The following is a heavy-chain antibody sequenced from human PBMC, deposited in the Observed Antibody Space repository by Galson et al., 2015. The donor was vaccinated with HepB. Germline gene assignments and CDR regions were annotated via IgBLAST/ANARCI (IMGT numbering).Heavy chain of an antibody. CDR2: ISGGSGST. V-gene: IGHV3-23*01. J-gene: IGHJ4*02. Sequence: SLRLSCAASGFTFSNYAMSWVRQAPGKGLDWVSGISGGSGSTNYADSVKGRFTISRDNSKNTLYVQMNSLRAEDTAVYYCARDLGVPGTSPRYFDYWGQGTLVTVSS. D-gene: IGHD2-2*01. CDR3: ARDLGVPGTSPRYFDY. CDR1: GFTFSNYA.